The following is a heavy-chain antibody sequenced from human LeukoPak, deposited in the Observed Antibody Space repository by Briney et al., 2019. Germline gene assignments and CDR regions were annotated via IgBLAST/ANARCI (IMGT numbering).Heavy chain of an antibody. J-gene: IGHJ5*02. V-gene: IGHV4-34*12. CDR2: VLHTGST. CDR1: GYSLTNHY. Sequence: SETLSLTCAVHGYSLTNHYWIWIRQPPGKGLEWIEEVLHTGSTNYNPSFKSRVTISVDTSKNQFFLNLTSVTAADTAVYYCARGPAAVHPWGQGILVTVSS. CDR3: ARGPAAVHP. D-gene: IGHD6-13*01.